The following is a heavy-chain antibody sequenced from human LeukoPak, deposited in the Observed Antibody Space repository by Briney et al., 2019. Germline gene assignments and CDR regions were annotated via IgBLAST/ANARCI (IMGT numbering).Heavy chain of an antibody. CDR3: ARPVGVVPAATGPRWFDP. J-gene: IGHJ5*02. CDR2: ISSTGAL. CDR1: GFTFSTYT. Sequence: GGSLRLSCAASGFTFSTYTMNWVRQSPGKGLEWVSTISSTGALHYADSVKGRFTISRDNAKSSLYLQMNSLRAEDTAVYYCARPVGVVPAATGPRWFDPWGQGTLVTVSS. D-gene: IGHD2-2*01. V-gene: IGHV3-48*04.